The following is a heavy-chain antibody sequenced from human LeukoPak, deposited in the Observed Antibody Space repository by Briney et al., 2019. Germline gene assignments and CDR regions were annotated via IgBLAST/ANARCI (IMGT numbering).Heavy chain of an antibody. CDR3: AKDRAQLGYYFDY. Sequence: GGSLRLSCAASGFTFSSYAMHWVRQAPGKGLEWVAVISYDGSNKYYADSVKGRFTISRDNSKNTLYLQMNSLRAEDTAVYYCAKDRAQLGYYFDYWGQGTLVTVSS. V-gene: IGHV3-30*04. CDR2: ISYDGSNK. D-gene: IGHD6-13*01. CDR1: GFTFSSYA. J-gene: IGHJ4*02.